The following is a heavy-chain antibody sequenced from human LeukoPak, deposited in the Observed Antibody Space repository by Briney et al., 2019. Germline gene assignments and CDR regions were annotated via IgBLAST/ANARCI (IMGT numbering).Heavy chain of an antibody. Sequence: GESLKISCKGSGYSFTTYWIAWVRQTPGEGLEWMGIIYPGDSDTRYSPSFQGQVTISADKSINTAYLQWSSLKASDTAMYYCARTYCGGDCYYTYFDYWGQGTLVTVSS. CDR2: IYPGDSDT. CDR3: ARTYCGGDCYYTYFDY. J-gene: IGHJ4*02. D-gene: IGHD2-21*02. V-gene: IGHV5-51*01. CDR1: GYSFTTYW.